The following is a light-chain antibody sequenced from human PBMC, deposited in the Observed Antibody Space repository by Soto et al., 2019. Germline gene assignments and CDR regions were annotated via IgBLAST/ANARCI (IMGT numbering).Light chain of an antibody. CDR2: EVS. CDR3: ISYTSSSPYV. CDR1: SSDVGGYNY. V-gene: IGLV2-14*01. Sequence: QSALTQPASVSGSPGQSITISCTGTSSDVGGYNYVSWYQQHPGKAPKLMIYEVSNRPSGVSNRFSGSKSGNTASLTISGLQAEDEADYYCISYTSSSPYVFGPGTKVTVL. J-gene: IGLJ1*01.